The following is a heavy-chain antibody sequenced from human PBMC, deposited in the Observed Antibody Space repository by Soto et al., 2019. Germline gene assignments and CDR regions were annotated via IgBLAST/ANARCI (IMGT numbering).Heavy chain of an antibody. J-gene: IGHJ4*02. V-gene: IGHV3-23*01. D-gene: IGHD3-9*01. CDR2: FGVDYVT. CDR1: GFSFSNYA. Sequence: EVQLLESGGGLIQPGGTLRLSCATFGFSFSNYAMSWVRQAPGKGLEWVSGFGVDYVTYYADSVRGRFTISRDNSKNTLYLQMNSRRAEDTALKYCAKDKGSFDQTGPEQWGQGTLVTVSS. CDR3: AKDKGSFDQTGPEQ.